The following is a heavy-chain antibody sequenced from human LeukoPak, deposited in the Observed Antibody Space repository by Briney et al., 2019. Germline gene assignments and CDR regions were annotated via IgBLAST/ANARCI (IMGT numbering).Heavy chain of an antibody. CDR2: ISSSSSYI. CDR3: ARDDCSSISCYHNWFDP. CDR1: GFTFSSYS. Sequence: PGGSLRLSCAASGFTFSSYSMNWVRQAPGKGLEWVSSISSSSSYIYYADSVKGRFTISRDNAKNSLYLQMNSPRAEDTAVYYCARDDCSSISCYHNWFDPWGQGTLVTVSS. J-gene: IGHJ5*02. D-gene: IGHD2-2*01. V-gene: IGHV3-21*01.